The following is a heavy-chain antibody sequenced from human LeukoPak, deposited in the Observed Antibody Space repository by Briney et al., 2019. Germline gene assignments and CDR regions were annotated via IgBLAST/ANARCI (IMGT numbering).Heavy chain of an antibody. D-gene: IGHD4-11*01. CDR1: GGSISSYY. Sequence: PSETLSLTCTVSGGSISSYYWSWIRQPPGKGLEWIGCIYYSGSTNYNPSLKSRVTISVETSKNQFSLKLSSVTAADTAVYYCARATDYTETDDAFDIWGQGTMVTVSS. V-gene: IGHV4-59*01. J-gene: IGHJ3*02. CDR2: IYYSGST. CDR3: ARATDYTETDDAFDI.